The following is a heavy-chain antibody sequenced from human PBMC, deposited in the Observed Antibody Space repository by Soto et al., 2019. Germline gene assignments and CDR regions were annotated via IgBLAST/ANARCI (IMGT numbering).Heavy chain of an antibody. CDR3: ARPKSSGWDYNWFDP. V-gene: IGHV4-39*01. CDR1: GGSISSSSYY. J-gene: IGHJ5*02. D-gene: IGHD6-19*01. Sequence: SETLSLTCTVSGGSISSSSYYWVWIRQPPGKGLEWIGSIYYSGSTYYNPSLKSRVTISVDTSKNQFSLKLSSVTAADTAVYYCARPKSSGWDYNWFDPWGQGTLVTVSS. CDR2: IYYSGST.